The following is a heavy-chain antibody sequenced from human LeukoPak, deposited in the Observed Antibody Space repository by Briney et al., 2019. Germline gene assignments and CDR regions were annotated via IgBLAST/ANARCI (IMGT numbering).Heavy chain of an antibody. CDR3: VRDDPGVQQERRLSPFDI. D-gene: IGHD1-1*01. CDR2: ISKSRNYI. V-gene: IGHV3-21*04. Sequence: PGGSPRLSCAASGFTFSRYNMNWVRQAPGQGLEWVACISKSRNYIYYADSVKGRFTISRDDAKSSLYLQMDSLRVEDTALYYCVRDDPGVQQERRLSPFDIWGQGTMVTVSS. CDR1: GFTFSRYN. J-gene: IGHJ3*02.